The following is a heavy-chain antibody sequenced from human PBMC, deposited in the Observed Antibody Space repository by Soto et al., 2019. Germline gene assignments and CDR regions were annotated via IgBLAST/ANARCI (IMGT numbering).Heavy chain of an antibody. D-gene: IGHD3-22*01. CDR2: IIPIFGTA. CDR3: ASSPPGDYYDSSGYQTGYYYGMDV. Sequence: GASVKVSCKASGVTFSRYAISWVRQAPGQGLEWMGGIIPIFGTANYAQKFQGRVTITADESTSTAYMELSSLRSEDTAVYYCASSPPGDYYDSSGYQTGYYYGMDVWGQGTTVTVSS. CDR1: GVTFSRYA. J-gene: IGHJ6*02. V-gene: IGHV1-69*13.